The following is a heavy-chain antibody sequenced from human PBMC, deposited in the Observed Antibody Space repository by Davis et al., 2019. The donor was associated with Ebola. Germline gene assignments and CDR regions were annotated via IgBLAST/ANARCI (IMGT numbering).Heavy chain of an antibody. V-gene: IGHV3-23*01. CDR1: GLGFYNFH. Sequence: PGGSLRLSCAASGLGFYNFHINWVRQAPGKGLEWVSTINSRGDDTYYADSVKGRFTISRDNSKNTLNLEMNSLSAEDTAVYYCAKEALHSGGTFDVWGQGTMVTVSS. CDR3: AKEALHSGGTFDV. J-gene: IGHJ3*01. D-gene: IGHD2-15*01. CDR2: INSRGDDT.